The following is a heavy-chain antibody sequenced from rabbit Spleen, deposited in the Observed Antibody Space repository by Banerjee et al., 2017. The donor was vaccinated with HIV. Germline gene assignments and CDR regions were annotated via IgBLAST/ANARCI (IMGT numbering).Heavy chain of an antibody. CDR2: IDAGSSGFT. D-gene: IGHD8-1*01. Sequence: QEQLKESGGGLVQPGGSLKLSCKASGFTLSSYYMCWVRQAPGKGLEWIACIDAGSSGFTYHASWAKGRFTISKTSSTTVTLQMTSLTAADTATYFCARDAGSSFSSYGMDLWGPGTLVTVS. CDR1: GFTLSSYY. V-gene: IGHV1S45*01. CDR3: ARDAGSSFSSYGMDL. J-gene: IGHJ6*01.